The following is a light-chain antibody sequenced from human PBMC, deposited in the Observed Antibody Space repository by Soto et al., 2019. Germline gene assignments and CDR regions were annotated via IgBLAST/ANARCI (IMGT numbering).Light chain of an antibody. CDR1: QSVSNDF. CDR2: GAS. CDR3: QQYGSSPTWT. Sequence: ELVLTQSPGILSLSPGERATLSCRAIQSVSNDFLAWYQQKPGQAPRLLIYGASTRATDVPDRFSGSGSGTDFTLTISRLEPEDSAVYYCQQYGSSPTWTFGQGTKVDIK. J-gene: IGKJ1*01. V-gene: IGKV3-20*01.